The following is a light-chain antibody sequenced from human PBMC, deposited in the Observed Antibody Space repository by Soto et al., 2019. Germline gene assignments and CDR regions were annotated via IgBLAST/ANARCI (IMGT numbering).Light chain of an antibody. CDR2: DVT. CDR1: SSDVGGYNY. CDR3: CSYAGSYILV. J-gene: IGLJ2*01. Sequence: QSALTQPRSVSGSPGQSVTISCTGTSSDVGGYNYVSWYQQHPVKAPTVMIYDVTKRPSGVPDRFSGSKSGNTASLTISGLQAGDEDDYYCCSYAGSYILVFGGGTKLTVL. V-gene: IGLV2-11*01.